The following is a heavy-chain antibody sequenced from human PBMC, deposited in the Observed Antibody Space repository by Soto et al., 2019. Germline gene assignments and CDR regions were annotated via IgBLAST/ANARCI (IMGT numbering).Heavy chain of an antibody. Sequence: GGSLRLSCAASGFTFSSYAMSWVHKAPGKGLEWVSAISGSGGSTYYEESVKGQSTISRDTSKNTLYLQMNSLRDEDKAVYYCAKDIGYCSSTSCLIDYWVQGTQVTVSS. D-gene: IGHD2-2*01. J-gene: IGHJ4*02. CDR2: ISGSGGST. V-gene: IGHV3-23*01. CDR3: AKDIGYCSSTSCLIDY. CDR1: GFTFSSYA.